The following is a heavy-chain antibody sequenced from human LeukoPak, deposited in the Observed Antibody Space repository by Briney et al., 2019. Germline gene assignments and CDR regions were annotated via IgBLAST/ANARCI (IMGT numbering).Heavy chain of an antibody. CDR1: GFTFDDYA. Sequence: PGRSLRLSCAASGFTFDDYAMHWVQEAPGKGLEWVSGISWNSGSIGYADSVKGRFTISRDNAKNSLYLQMNSLRAEDTALYYCAKSRVAARPDAFDIWGQGTMVTVSS. J-gene: IGHJ3*02. CDR3: AKSRVAARPDAFDI. CDR2: ISWNSGSI. D-gene: IGHD6-6*01. V-gene: IGHV3-9*01.